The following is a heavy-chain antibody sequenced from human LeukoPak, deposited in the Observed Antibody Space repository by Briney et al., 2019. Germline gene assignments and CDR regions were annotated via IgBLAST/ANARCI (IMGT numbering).Heavy chain of an antibody. CDR1: AYTFTGYY. Sequence: ASVKVTCKASAYTFTGYYMSWVRQAPEQGLEWMGWINPNHGDTNYAQKFQDRVSMTRDTSISTAYMHLSRLRSADTAVYYCARSPHILTGENFDYWGQGTLLTVSS. CDR2: INPNHGDT. J-gene: IGHJ4*02. CDR3: ARSPHILTGENFDY. D-gene: IGHD3-9*01. V-gene: IGHV1-2*02.